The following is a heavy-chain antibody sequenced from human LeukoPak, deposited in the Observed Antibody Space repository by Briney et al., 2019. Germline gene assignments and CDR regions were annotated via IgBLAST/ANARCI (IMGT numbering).Heavy chain of an antibody. CDR3: TRGTWAYS. Sequence: PGGSLRLSCAASGFTFSSYWMSWVRQAPGKGLEWVSYISSSGSTIYYADSVKGRFTISRDNAKNSLFLQMNGLKAEDTALYYCTRGTWAYSWGQGILVTVST. V-gene: IGHV3-48*04. D-gene: IGHD3-16*01. J-gene: IGHJ4*02. CDR1: GFTFSSYW. CDR2: ISSSGSTI.